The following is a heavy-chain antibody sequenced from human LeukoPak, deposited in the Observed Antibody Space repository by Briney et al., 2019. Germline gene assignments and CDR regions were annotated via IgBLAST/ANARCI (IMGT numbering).Heavy chain of an antibody. CDR1: GGSISSHS. CDR3: ARVNRRWLQVRRYYFDY. CDR2: IYYSGST. D-gene: IGHD5-24*01. Sequence: PSETLSLTCTVSGGSISSHSWSWIRQPPGKGLEWIGYIYYSGSTNYNPSLKSRVIISVDTSKNQFSLKLSSVTAADTAVYYCARVNRRWLQVRRYYFDYWGQGTLVTVSS. V-gene: IGHV4-59*11. J-gene: IGHJ4*02.